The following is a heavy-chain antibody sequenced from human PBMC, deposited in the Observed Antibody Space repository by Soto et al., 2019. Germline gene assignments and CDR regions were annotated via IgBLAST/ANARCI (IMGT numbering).Heavy chain of an antibody. J-gene: IGHJ6*02. D-gene: IGHD4-17*01. Sequence: ASVKVSCTASGYTFTSYYMHWVRQAPGQGLEWMGIINPSGGSTSYAQKFQGRVTMTRDTSTSTVYMELSSLRSEDTAVYYCARDSLTTVVTHHYYYGMDVWGQGTTVTVSS. CDR2: INPSGGST. V-gene: IGHV1-46*01. CDR1: GYTFTSYY. CDR3: ARDSLTTVVTHHYYYGMDV.